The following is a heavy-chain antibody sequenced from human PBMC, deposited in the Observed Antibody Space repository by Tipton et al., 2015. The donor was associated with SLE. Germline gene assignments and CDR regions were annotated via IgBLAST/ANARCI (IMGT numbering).Heavy chain of an antibody. CDR2: ITPIFGTA. V-gene: IGHV1-69*05. CDR3: TTRGFTGGSYYFDY. Sequence: QSGAEVKKPGSSVKVSCKASRGTFSSYAISWVRQAPGQGLEWMGGITPIFGTANYAQKLQGRVTMTTDKTTNTVYMELRSLRSDDTAVYYCTTRGFTGGSYYFDYWGQGTLLTVSS. J-gene: IGHJ4*02. CDR1: RGTFSSYA. D-gene: IGHD2-8*02.